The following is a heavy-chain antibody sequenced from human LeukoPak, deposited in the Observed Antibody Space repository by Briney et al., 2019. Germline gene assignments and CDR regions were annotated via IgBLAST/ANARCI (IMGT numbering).Heavy chain of an antibody. J-gene: IGHJ4*02. V-gene: IGHV3-11*01. Sequence: PGGSLRLSCAASGFTFSDFYTTWIRQAPGKGLEWVSYISNRGTTIHYADSVRGRFTISRGNAKKSLYLQMNGLRAEDTAVYYCARSADRSGYFREITLYYFDYWGQGTLVTVSS. CDR1: GFTFSDFY. CDR3: ARSADRSGYFREITLYYFDY. CDR2: ISNRGTTI. D-gene: IGHD3-22*01.